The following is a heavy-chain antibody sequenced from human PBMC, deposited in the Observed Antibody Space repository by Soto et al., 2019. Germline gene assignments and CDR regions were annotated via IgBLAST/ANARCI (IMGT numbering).Heavy chain of an antibody. J-gene: IGHJ4*02. Sequence: GGSLGLSCAASGFCFNNYGMSWVRQAPGKGLEWVSGISGSGGTSYYAESVRGRFTISRDNSKNTLYLQMNSLRAEDTAVYYCARDLGSSGYYFGYWGQGTLVTVSS. D-gene: IGHD3-22*01. CDR3: ARDLGSSGYYFGY. V-gene: IGHV3-23*01. CDR2: ISGSGGTS. CDR1: GFCFNNYG.